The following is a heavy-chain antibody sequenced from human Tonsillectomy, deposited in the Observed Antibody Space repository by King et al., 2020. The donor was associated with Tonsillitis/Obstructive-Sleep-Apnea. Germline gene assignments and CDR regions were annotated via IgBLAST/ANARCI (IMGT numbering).Heavy chain of an antibody. V-gene: IGHV3-23*04. J-gene: IGHJ4*02. CDR2: ISGSGGST. D-gene: IGHD6-6*01. CDR3: ARNRDSTSSGGN. CDR1: GFTFSSYA. Sequence: VQLVESGGGLVQPGGSLRLSCAASGFTFSSYAMSWVRQAPGKGLEWVSAISGSGGSTYYADSVKGRVTISRDKSKNTLYLQINSLRAEDTAVYYCARNRDSTSSGGNWGQGTLVTVSS.